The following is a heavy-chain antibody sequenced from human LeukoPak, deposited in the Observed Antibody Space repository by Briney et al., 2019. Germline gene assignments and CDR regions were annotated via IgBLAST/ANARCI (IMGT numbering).Heavy chain of an antibody. CDR2: IYTTGTT. J-gene: IGHJ4*02. CDR3: GRQGYTASYYFLDY. CDR1: GRSINSYY. D-gene: IGHD1-26*01. Sequence: SETLSLTCTVSGRSINSYYWGWVRQSPGKGLEWTGRIYTTGTTQYNPSLKSRVTMSVDTSTNQFSLNLRSMTAADTAVYFCGRQGYTASYYFLDYWSQGTLVTVS. V-gene: IGHV4-4*07.